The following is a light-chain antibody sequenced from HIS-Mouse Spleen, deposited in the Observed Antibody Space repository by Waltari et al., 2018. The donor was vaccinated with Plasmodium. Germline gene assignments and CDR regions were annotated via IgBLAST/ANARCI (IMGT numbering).Light chain of an antibody. CDR3: QAWDSSTGV. Sequence: SYELTQPPSVSVSPGQTASITCSGDKLGDKYACWYPQKPGQSPVLVIYQDTQRPSGILDRFSGSNSRNTATLTISGTQAMDEADYYCQAWDSSTGVFGGGTKLTVL. CDR1: KLGDKY. V-gene: IGLV3-1*01. CDR2: QDT. J-gene: IGLJ2*01.